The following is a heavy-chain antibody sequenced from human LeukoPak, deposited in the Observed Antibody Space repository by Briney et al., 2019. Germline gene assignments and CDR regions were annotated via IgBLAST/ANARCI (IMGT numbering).Heavy chain of an antibody. CDR2: ISSSSSTI. CDR3: ARESPAVGAPGDAFDI. Sequence: GGSLRLSCAASGFTFSSYSMNWVRQAPGKGLEWVSYISSSSSTIYYADSVKGRFTISRDNAKNSLYLQMNSLRAEDTAVYYCARESPAVGAPGDAFDIWGQGTMVTVSS. D-gene: IGHD1-26*01. CDR1: GFTFSSYS. J-gene: IGHJ3*02. V-gene: IGHV3-48*04.